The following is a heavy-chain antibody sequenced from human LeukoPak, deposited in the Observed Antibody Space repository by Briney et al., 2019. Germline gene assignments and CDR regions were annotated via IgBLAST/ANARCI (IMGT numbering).Heavy chain of an antibody. CDR2: ISYDGSNK. CDR3: AKDLYGDYPFVTLDY. J-gene: IGHJ4*02. V-gene: IGHV3-30*04. CDR1: GFTFSSYA. Sequence: PGGSLRLSCAASGFTFSSYAMHWVRQAPGKGLEWVAVISYDGSNKYYADSVKGRFTISRDNSKNTLYLQMNSLGAEDTAVYYCAKDLYGDYPFVTLDYWGQGTLVTVSS. D-gene: IGHD4-17*01.